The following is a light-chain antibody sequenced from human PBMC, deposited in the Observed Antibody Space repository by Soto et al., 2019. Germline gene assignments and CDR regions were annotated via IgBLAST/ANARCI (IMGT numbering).Light chain of an antibody. CDR1: RGHSSYA. V-gene: IGLV4-69*01. J-gene: IGLJ3*02. Sequence: QTVVTQSPSASASLGASVRLTCTLRRGHSSYAIAWHQQQPEKGPRYLMKVDSDGSHIKGDGIPDRFSGSSSGAERYLTISSLQSEDEADYYCQTWGTGTWVFGGGTQLTVL. CDR3: QTWGTGTWV. CDR2: VDSDGSH.